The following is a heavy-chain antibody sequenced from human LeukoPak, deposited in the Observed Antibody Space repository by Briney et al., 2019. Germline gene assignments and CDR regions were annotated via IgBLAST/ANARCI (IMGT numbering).Heavy chain of an antibody. V-gene: IGHV1-2*02. J-gene: IGHJ3*02. Sequence: VASVKVSCKASGYTFTSNYMHWVRQAPGQGLEWMGWINPNSGATNYTQKFQGRVTMTRDTSISTAYMELSSLRSDDTAVYYCARGKRLIRRFWCSFDIWGQGTMVTVSS. CDR2: INPNSGAT. D-gene: IGHD2-8*01. CDR1: GYTFTSNY. CDR3: ARGKRLIRRFWCSFDI.